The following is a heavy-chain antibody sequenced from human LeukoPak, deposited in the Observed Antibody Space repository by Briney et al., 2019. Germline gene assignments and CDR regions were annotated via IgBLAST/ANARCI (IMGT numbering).Heavy chain of an antibody. V-gene: IGHV4-30-4*01. J-gene: IGHJ4*02. Sequence: SRTLSLTCTVSGGSISSGDYYWSWIRQPPGKGLEWIGYIYYSGSTYYNPSLKSRVTISVDTSKNQFSLKLSSVTAADTAVYYCARRLYGSGSYYDLKTFGEATWGQGTLVTVSS. CDR3: ARRLYGSGSYYDLKTFGEAT. CDR2: IYYSGST. D-gene: IGHD3-10*01. CDR1: GGSISSGDYY.